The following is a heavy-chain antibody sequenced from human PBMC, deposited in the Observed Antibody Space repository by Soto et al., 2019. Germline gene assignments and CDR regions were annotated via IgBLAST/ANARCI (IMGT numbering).Heavy chain of an antibody. Sequence: QLQLQESGPGLVQPSETLSLTCTVSGGSISSSSYYWGWIRQPPGQGLEWIGSIYYSGRTYYNPSLKSRVTISVDTSKNQFALQLSSVTAADTAVYYCAGQKGVYSGYDWIDYWGQGTLVTVSS. CDR2: IYYSGRT. V-gene: IGHV4-39*01. CDR1: GGSISSSSYY. J-gene: IGHJ4*02. CDR3: AGQKGVYSGYDWIDY. D-gene: IGHD5-12*01.